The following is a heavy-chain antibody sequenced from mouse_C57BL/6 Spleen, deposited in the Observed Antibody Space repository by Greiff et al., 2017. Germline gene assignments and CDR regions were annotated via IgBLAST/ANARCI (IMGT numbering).Heavy chain of an antibody. V-gene: IGHV2-9-1*01. Sequence: VKLMESGPGLVAPSQSLSITCTVSGFSLTSYAISWVRQPPGKGLEWLGVIWTGGGTNYNSALKSRLSISKDNSKSQVFLKMNSLQTDDTARYYCATYDYDEGWFAYWCQGTLVTVSA. J-gene: IGHJ3*01. CDR2: IWTGGGT. D-gene: IGHD2-4*01. CDR3: ATYDYDEGWFAY. CDR1: GFSLTSYA.